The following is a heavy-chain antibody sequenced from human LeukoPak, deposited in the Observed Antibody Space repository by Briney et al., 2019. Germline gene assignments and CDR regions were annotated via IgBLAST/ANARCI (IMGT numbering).Heavy chain of an antibody. D-gene: IGHD6-19*01. Sequence: ASVKVSCKASGYTFTSYDINWVRQATGQGLEWMGWINPNSGGTNYAQKFQGRVTMTRDTSISTAYMELSRLRSDDTAVYYCASHSGPPPDFDYRGQGTLVTVSS. CDR2: INPNSGGT. CDR3: ASHSGPPPDFDY. J-gene: IGHJ4*02. V-gene: IGHV1-2*02. CDR1: GYTFTSYD.